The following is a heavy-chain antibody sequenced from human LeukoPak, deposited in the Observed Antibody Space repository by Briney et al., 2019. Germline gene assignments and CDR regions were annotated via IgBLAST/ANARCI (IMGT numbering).Heavy chain of an antibody. CDR3: ARVHIEWFRSYWYFDL. Sequence: GGSLRLSCAASGFTFSSYRMSWVRQAPGKGLERVANIKQDGSEKYYVDSVKGRFTISRDNAKNSLYLQMNSLRAEDTAVYYCARVHIEWFRSYWYFDLWGRGTLVTVSS. V-gene: IGHV3-7*01. D-gene: IGHD3-3*01. CDR2: IKQDGSEK. J-gene: IGHJ2*01. CDR1: GFTFSSYR.